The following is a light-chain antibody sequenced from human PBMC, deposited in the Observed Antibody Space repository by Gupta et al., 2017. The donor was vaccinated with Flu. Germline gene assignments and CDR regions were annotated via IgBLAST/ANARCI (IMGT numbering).Light chain of an antibody. CDR3: GTWDTSLGAGV. V-gene: IGLV1-51*02. Sequence: VTISCSGSSYNIGSNYVCWYQQLPGTAPKLLIYENNKRPAGIPDRFSGSKAGTSATLGITGLQTGDEADYYCGTWDTSLGAGVFGGGTQLTVL. CDR1: SYNIGSNY. J-gene: IGLJ3*02. CDR2: ENN.